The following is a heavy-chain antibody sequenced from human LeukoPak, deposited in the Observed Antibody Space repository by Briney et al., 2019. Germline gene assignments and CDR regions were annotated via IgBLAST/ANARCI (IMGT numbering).Heavy chain of an antibody. V-gene: IGHV3-23*01. D-gene: IGHD3-22*01. CDR2: ISGSGGST. CDR3: ATWHYYDSSGYYRPYYFDY. CDR1: GFTFSIYA. Sequence: SGGSLRLSCAASGFTFSIYAMSWVRQAPGKGLEWVSAISGSGGSTYYADSVKGRFTISRDNSKNTLYLQMNSLRAEDTAVYYCATWHYYDSSGYYRPYYFDYWGQGTLVTVSS. J-gene: IGHJ4*02.